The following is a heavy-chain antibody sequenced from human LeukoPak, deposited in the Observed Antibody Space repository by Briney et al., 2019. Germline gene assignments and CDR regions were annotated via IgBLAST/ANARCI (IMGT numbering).Heavy chain of an antibody. V-gene: IGHV3-33*06. CDR2: IWYDGSNK. CDR1: GFTFSSYG. Sequence: GGSLRLSCAASGFTFSSYGMHWVRQAPGKGLEWVAVIWYDGSNKYYADSVKGRFTISRDNSKNTLYLQMNSLRAEDTAVYYCAKDGALGNPNWFDPWGQGTLVTVSS. CDR3: AKDGALGNPNWFDP. J-gene: IGHJ5*02. D-gene: IGHD7-27*01.